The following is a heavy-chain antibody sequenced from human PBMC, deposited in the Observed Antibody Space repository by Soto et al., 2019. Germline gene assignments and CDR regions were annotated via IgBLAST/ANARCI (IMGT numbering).Heavy chain of an antibody. CDR3: ARASNWYSSGWYRFDWFDP. Sequence: SETLSLTCAVYGGPFSGYYWTWIHQPPGTGLEWIGEINHSGSTNYNPSLKSRVTISVDTSKNQFSLKLTSVTAADTAVYYCARASNWYSSGWYRFDWFDPWGQGTLVTVSS. CDR1: GGPFSGYY. V-gene: IGHV4-34*01. CDR2: INHSGST. D-gene: IGHD6-19*01. J-gene: IGHJ5*02.